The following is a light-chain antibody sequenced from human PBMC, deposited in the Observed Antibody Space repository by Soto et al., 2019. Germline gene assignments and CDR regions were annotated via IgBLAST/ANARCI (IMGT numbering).Light chain of an antibody. J-gene: IGKJ5*01. CDR1: QSVTSDY. CDR3: QQYGSSPIT. Sequence: EVVVTQSPGTLSLSPGERATLSCRASQSVTSDYLAWYQQKPGQAPRLLIYGASSRATGIPDRFSGSGSGTDFTLTISILEPEDFAVYYCQQYGSSPITFGQGTRLEIK. CDR2: GAS. V-gene: IGKV3-20*01.